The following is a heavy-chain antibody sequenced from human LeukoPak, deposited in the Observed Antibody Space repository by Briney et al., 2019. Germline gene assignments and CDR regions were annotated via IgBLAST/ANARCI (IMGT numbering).Heavy chain of an antibody. D-gene: IGHD3-9*01. CDR2: INHSGST. CDR3: ARLRYYYYYYGMDV. Sequence: SETLSLTCAVYGGSFGGYYWSWIRQPPGKGLEWIGEINHSGSTNYNPSLKSRVTISVDTSKNQFSLKLSSVTAADTAVYYCARLRYYYYYYGMDVWGQGTTVTVSS. CDR1: GGSFGGYY. J-gene: IGHJ6*02. V-gene: IGHV4-34*01.